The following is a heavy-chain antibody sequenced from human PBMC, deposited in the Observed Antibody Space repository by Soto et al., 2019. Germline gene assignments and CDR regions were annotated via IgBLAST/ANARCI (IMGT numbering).Heavy chain of an antibody. Sequence: QITLKESGPTLVKPTQTLTLTCTFSGFSLSTSGVGVGWIRQPPGKALEWLALIYWDDDKRYSPSLKSSLTITKDTAKNQVVRTVARGGPGGGGGEFCAHCEGSLFDYWGLGALVTVSS. CDR1: GFSLSTSGVG. J-gene: IGHJ4*02. D-gene: IGHD3-10*01. CDR2: IYWDDDK. V-gene: IGHV2-5*02. CDR3: AHCEGSLFDY.